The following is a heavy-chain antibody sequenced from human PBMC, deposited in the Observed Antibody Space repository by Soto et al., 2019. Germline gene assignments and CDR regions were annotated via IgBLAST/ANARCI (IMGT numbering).Heavy chain of an antibody. J-gene: IGHJ5*02. Sequence: SETLSLTCTVSGGSISSYYWNWIRQPPGKGLEWIGYIYYSGSTNYNPSLKSRVTISVDTSKNQFSLKLSSVTAADTAVYYCARVVHIVVVPAAILWFDPWGQGTLVTVSS. D-gene: IGHD2-2*01. V-gene: IGHV4-59*01. CDR1: GGSISSYY. CDR2: IYYSGST. CDR3: ARVVHIVVVPAAILWFDP.